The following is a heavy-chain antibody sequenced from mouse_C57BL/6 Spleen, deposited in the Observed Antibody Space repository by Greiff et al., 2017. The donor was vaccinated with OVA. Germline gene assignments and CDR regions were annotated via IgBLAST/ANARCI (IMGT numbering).Heavy chain of an antibody. CDR1: GFNIKDYY. V-gene: IGHV14-2*01. D-gene: IGHD4-1*01. CDR2: IDPEDGET. J-gene: IGHJ2*01. CDR3: ARSNWDFDY. Sequence: EVQLQQSGAELVKPGASVKLSCTASGFNIKDYYMHWVKQRTEQGLEWIGRIDPEDGETNYAPKFQGKATITADQSSNTAYLQLSRLTSEDTAFSYCARSNWDFDYWGQGTTLTVSS.